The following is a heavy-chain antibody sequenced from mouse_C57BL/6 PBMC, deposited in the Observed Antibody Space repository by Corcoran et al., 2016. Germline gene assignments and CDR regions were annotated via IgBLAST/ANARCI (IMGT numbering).Heavy chain of an antibody. CDR2: IYPGDGDT. V-gene: IGHV1-80*01. D-gene: IGHD1-1*01. J-gene: IGHJ3*01. Sequence: QVQLQQSGAELVKPGASVKISCKASGYAFSSYWMNWVKQRPGKGLEWIGQIYPGDGDTNYNGKFKGKATLTADKSSSTAYMQLSSLTSEDSAVYFCARGGFYFGSSLFAYWGQGTLVTVSA. CDR3: ARGGFYFGSSLFAY. CDR1: GYAFSSYW.